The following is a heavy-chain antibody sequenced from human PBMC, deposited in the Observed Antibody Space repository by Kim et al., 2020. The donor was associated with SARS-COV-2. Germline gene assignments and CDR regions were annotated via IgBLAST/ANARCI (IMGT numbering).Heavy chain of an antibody. Sequence: SETLSLTCTVSGGSISSGGYYWSWIRQHPGKGLEWIGYIYYSGITYYNPSLKSRVTISVDTSKNQFSLKLSSVTAADTAVYYCARDRGRTMVRPTDYYFDYWGQGTLVTVSS. V-gene: IGHV4-31*03. CDR1: GGSISSGGYY. CDR2: IYYSGIT. D-gene: IGHD3-10*01. CDR3: ARDRGRTMVRPTDYYFDY. J-gene: IGHJ4*02.